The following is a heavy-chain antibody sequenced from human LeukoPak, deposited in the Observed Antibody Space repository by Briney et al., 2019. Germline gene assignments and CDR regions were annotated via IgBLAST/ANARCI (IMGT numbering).Heavy chain of an antibody. CDR1: GFTFGDYG. CDR3: AGAVLRYFDWLFDAFDI. Sequence: GGSLRLSCAASGFTFGDYGMNWVRQAPGKGLEWVSYISSSSITTYYADSVKGRFTISRDNGKSSLYLQMNSLRAEDTAVYYCAGAVLRYFDWLFDAFDIWGQGTMVTVSS. J-gene: IGHJ3*02. V-gene: IGHV3-48*01. D-gene: IGHD3-9*01. CDR2: ISSSSITT.